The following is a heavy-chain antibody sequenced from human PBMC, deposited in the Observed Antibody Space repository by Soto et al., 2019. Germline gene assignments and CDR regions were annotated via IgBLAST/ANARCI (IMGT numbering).Heavy chain of an antibody. CDR1: GGSINSGNHY. CDR2: ISYSGST. Sequence: SETLSHTCTVSGGSINSGNHYWNWIRQHPGKGLEWIGYISYSGSTSYNPSLRSRVTISVDTSKNQFSLKLSSVTAADTAVFYCAFFSIASNGGWFYPRAQRTSVPVSA. J-gene: IGHJ5*02. D-gene: IGHD6-6*01. CDR3: AFFSIASNGGWFYP. V-gene: IGHV4-31*03.